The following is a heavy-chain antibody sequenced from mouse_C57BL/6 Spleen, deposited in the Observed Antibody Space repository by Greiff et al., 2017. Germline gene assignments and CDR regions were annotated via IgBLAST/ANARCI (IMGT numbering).Heavy chain of an antibody. D-gene: IGHD2-2*01. V-gene: IGHV1-82*01. CDR2: IYPGDGDT. CDR3: ARFEVTTRDFDY. Sequence: VQLQQSGPELVKPGASVKISCKASGYAFSSSWMNWVKQRPGKGLEWIGRIYPGDGDTNYNGKFKGKATLTADKSSSTAYMQRSSLTSEDSAVYFCARFEVTTRDFDYWGQGTTLTVSS. J-gene: IGHJ2*01. CDR1: GYAFSSSW.